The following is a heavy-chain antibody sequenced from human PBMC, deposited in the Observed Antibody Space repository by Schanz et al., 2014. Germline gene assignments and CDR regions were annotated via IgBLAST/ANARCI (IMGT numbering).Heavy chain of an antibody. D-gene: IGHD3-10*01. CDR2: ISYDGSNK. V-gene: IGHV3-30-3*01. J-gene: IGHJ6*02. CDR3: ARDFDDRRGYGSGYCLGDCMDV. CDR1: GFTLSSYA. Sequence: QVQMVESGGGVVQPGRSLRLSCAAYGFTLSSYAMHWVRQAPGKGLEWVAVISYDGSNKYYADSVKGRFTISRDNAKSSLYLQMNRLRAEDTAVYYCARDFDDRRGYGSGYCLGDCMDVWGQGTTVTVSS.